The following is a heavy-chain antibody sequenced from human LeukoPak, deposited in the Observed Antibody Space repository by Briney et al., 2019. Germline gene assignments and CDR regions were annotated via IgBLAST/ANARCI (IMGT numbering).Heavy chain of an antibody. CDR2: IIPILGIA. D-gene: IGHD4-4*01. CDR3: ARGLTTLHAFDI. Sequence: GASVKVSCKASGYTFTSYDISWVRQAPGQGLEWMGRIIPILGIANYAQKFQGRVTITADKSTSTAYMELSSLRSEDTAVYYCARGLTTLHAFDIWGQGTMVTVSS. J-gene: IGHJ3*02. CDR1: GYTFTSYD. V-gene: IGHV1-69*04.